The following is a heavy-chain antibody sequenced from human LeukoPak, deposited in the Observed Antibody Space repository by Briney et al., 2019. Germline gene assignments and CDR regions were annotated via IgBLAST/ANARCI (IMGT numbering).Heavy chain of an antibody. CDR2: ISSSNSYI. D-gene: IGHD6-19*01. V-gene: IGHV3-21*01. Sequence: GGSLTLSCAAPGFTFNSYSMNWIRQAPGKGLEWVSSISSSNSYIYYADSVKGRFTISRDNAKNSLSLHMNSMRADYPALDYCARGGAILEAVASTRGDAFDGWGQGAMVTVSS. CDR1: GFTFNSYS. CDR3: ARGGAILEAVASTRGDAFDG. J-gene: IGHJ3*01.